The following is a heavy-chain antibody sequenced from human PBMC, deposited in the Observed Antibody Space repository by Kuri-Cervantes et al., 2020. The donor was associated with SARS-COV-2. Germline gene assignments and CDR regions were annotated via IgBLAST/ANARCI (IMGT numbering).Heavy chain of an antibody. CDR1: GFTFNSSP. D-gene: IGHD2-15*01. V-gene: IGHV3-30-3*01. J-gene: IGHJ6*02. CDR3: ARDPGGDLLLQYYYGMDV. Sequence: GESLKISCAASGFTFNSSPMHWVRQTPGKGLEWVALISYDGSNKYYADSVQGRFTISRDNSKNTLYLQMNSLRAEDTAVYYCARDPGGDLLLQYYYGMDVWGQGTTVTVSS. CDR2: ISYDGSNK.